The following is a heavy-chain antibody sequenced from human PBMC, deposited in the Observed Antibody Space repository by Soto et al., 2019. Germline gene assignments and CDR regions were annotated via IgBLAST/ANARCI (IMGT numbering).Heavy chain of an antibody. CDR3: ARVGTYGSGSYYLLGAPNWFDP. CDR1: GGSISSYY. D-gene: IGHD3-10*01. J-gene: IGHJ5*02. V-gene: IGHV4-59*01. CDR2: IYYSGST. Sequence: PSETLSLTCTVSGGSISSYYWSWIRQPPGKGLERIGYIYYSGSTNYTPSFKSRVTISVDTSKNQFSLNLSSVTAADTAVYYCARVGTYGSGSYYLLGAPNWFDPWGQGTLVTVSS.